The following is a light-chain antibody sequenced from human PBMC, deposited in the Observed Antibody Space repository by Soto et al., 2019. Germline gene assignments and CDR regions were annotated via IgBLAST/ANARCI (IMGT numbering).Light chain of an antibody. CDR2: EVT. CDR1: SSDVGAYNY. CDR3: QAWDSSTVV. V-gene: IGLV2-8*01. Sequence: QSALTQPPSASGSPGQSVTISCTGTSSDVGAYNYVSWYQQHAGKAPKLVIYEVTKRPSGVPDRFSGSKSANTASLTVSGLKAEDEADYYCQAWDSSTVVFGGGTKVTVL. J-gene: IGLJ2*01.